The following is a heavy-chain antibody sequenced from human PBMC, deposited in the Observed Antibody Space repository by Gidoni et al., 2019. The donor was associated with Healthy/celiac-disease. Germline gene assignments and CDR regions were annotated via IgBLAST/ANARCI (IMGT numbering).Heavy chain of an antibody. CDR2: IDLYDDK. CDR1: GFSLSTSGVG. Sequence: QITLKESGPTLVKPPQTLTLTCTFSGFSLSTSGVGVGWIRQPPVTALEWRALIDLYDDKRYSPSRRSRLTSTKDTSKNQLVRTMTNMDPVDTATYYCARKTSVESGWFYPWGQGTLVTFSS. D-gene: IGHD3-10*01. CDR3: ARKTSVESGWFYP. V-gene: IGHV2-5*01. J-gene: IGHJ5*02.